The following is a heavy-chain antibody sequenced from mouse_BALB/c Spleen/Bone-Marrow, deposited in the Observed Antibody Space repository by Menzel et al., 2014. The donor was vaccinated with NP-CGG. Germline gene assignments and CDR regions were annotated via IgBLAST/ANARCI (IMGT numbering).Heavy chain of an antibody. CDR3: ARDGSFAAMDY. J-gene: IGHJ4*01. V-gene: IGHV1-77*01. Sequence: QVQLKQSGPELVKPGASVKMSCKAPGYTFTDYVISWVKRRTGQGLEWIGEIDPGRGSSFYNEKFKAKATLTADKSANTAYMQLSSLTSEDSAVYFCARDGSFAAMDYWGQGTSLTVSS. D-gene: IGHD1-1*02. CDR2: IDPGRGSS. CDR1: GYTFTDYV.